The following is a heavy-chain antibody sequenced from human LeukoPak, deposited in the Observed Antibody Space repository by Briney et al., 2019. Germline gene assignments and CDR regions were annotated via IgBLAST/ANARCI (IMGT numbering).Heavy chain of an antibody. CDR3: ARPNWSAFDI. CDR2: IYYSGST. Sequence: SETLSLTCTVSGGSISSSSYYWGWIRQPPGKGLEWIGSIYYSGSTYYNPSLKSRVTISVDTSKNQFSLRLSSVTAADTAVYYCARPNWSAFDIWGQGTMVTVSS. D-gene: IGHD1-1*01. CDR1: GGSISSSSYY. V-gene: IGHV4-39*01. J-gene: IGHJ3*02.